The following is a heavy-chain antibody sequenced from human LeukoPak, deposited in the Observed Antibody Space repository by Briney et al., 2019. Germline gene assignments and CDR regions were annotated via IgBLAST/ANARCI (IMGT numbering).Heavy chain of an antibody. CDR3: AKSNGYGLIDY. Sequence: SESLSLTCAVSGASISSSNYYWGWVRQSPGKGLEWIGNIYSSGNTYYNASLKSRVTMYIDTSKNQFSLKLSSVTAADTAMYYCAKSNGYGLIDYWGQGTLVTVSS. D-gene: IGHD5-12*01. CDR1: GASISSSNYY. J-gene: IGHJ4*02. CDR2: IYSSGNT. V-gene: IGHV4-39*01.